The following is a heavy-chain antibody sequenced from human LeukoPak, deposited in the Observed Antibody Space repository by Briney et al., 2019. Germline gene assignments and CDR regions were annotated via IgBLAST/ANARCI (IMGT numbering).Heavy chain of an antibody. CDR3: ARDYTVAGEPNFDY. D-gene: IGHD6-19*01. V-gene: IGHV3-30-3*01. J-gene: IGHJ4*02. Sequence: GGSLRLSCAASGFTFSSYAVHWVRQAPGKGLEWVAVISYDGSNKYYADSVKGRFTISRDNSKNTLYLQMNSLRAEDTAVYYCARDYTVAGEPNFDYWGQGTLVTVSS. CDR1: GFTFSSYA. CDR2: ISYDGSNK.